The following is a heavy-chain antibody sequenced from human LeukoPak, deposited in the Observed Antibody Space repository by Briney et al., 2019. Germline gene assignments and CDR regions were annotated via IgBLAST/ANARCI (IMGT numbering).Heavy chain of an antibody. CDR3: ARAVTKLLWFGELEYFDY. V-gene: IGHV4-59*01. Sequence: PSETLSLTCTVSGGSISSYYWSWIRQPPGKGLEWIGYIYYSGSTNYNPSLKSRVTISVDTSKNQFSLKLSSVTAADTAVYYCARAVTKLLWFGELEYFDYWGQGTLVTVSS. J-gene: IGHJ4*02. D-gene: IGHD3-10*01. CDR2: IYYSGST. CDR1: GGSISSYY.